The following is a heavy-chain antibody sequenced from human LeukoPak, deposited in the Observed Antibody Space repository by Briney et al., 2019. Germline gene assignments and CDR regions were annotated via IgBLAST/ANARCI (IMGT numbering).Heavy chain of an antibody. Sequence: ASVKVSCKASGGTFSSYAISWVRQAPGPGLEWMGGIIPIFGTANYAQKFQGRVTITADESTSTAYMELSSLRSEDTAVYYCARLYLGYCSSTSCYPGGYYGMDVWGKGTTVTVSS. J-gene: IGHJ6*04. V-gene: IGHV1-69*13. CDR1: GGTFSSYA. D-gene: IGHD2-2*01. CDR3: ARLYLGYCSSTSCYPGGYYGMDV. CDR2: IIPIFGTA.